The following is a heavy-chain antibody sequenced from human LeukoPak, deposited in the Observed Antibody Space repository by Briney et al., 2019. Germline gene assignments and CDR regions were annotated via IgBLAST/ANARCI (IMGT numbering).Heavy chain of an antibody. V-gene: IGHV4-38-2*02. J-gene: IGHJ4*02. CDR2: IYHSGST. Sequence: NPSETLSLTCTVSGYSISSGYYWSWMRQPPGKGLEWMGYIYHSGSTYYNPSLKSRVTISLDRSKNQFSLKLSSVTAADTAVYYCASAANPYSGSRFDYWGQGTLVTVSS. D-gene: IGHD1-26*01. CDR1: GYSISSGYY. CDR3: ASAANPYSGSRFDY.